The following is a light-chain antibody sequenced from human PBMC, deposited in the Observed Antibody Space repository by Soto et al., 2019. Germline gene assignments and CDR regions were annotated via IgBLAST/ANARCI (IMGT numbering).Light chain of an antibody. J-gene: IGLJ2*01. CDR3: QSYDNSLNHVV. Sequence: QSVLTQPPSVXGAPXXXXTIPCTGSSSNIGSFYDVHWYQQLPGTVPKLLIYGDNNRPSGVPDRFSGSKSGTAASLAITGLQAEDEADYYCQSYDNSLNHVVFGGGTQLTVL. CDR2: GDN. V-gene: IGLV1-40*01. CDR1: SSNIGSFYD.